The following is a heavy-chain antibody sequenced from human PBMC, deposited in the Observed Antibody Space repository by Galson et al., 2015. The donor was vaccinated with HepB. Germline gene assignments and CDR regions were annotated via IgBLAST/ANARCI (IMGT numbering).Heavy chain of an antibody. CDR3: AKVYYSGYDYSYGMDV. CDR1: GFTFSSYG. D-gene: IGHD5-12*01. CDR2: ISYDGSNK. J-gene: IGHJ6*02. Sequence: SLRLSCAASGFTFSSYGMHWVRQAPGKGLEWVAVISYDGSNKYYADSVKGRFTISRDNSMNTLYLQMNSLRAEDTAVYYCAKVYYSGYDYSYGMDVWGQGTTVTVSS. V-gene: IGHV3-30*18.